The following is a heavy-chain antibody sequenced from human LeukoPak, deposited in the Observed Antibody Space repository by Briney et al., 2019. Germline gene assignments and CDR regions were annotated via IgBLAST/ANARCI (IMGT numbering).Heavy chain of an antibody. Sequence: GGSLRLSCAASGFTFNNYWIHWVRQVPGKGLVWVSRINNDGSSASYVDSVKGRFTISRDNAKNTLFLQMNSLRAEDTAVYYCARDPWVTDYWGQGTLVTVSS. CDR1: GFTFNNYW. D-gene: IGHD4-23*01. J-gene: IGHJ4*02. CDR2: INNDGSSA. V-gene: IGHV3-74*01. CDR3: ARDPWVTDY.